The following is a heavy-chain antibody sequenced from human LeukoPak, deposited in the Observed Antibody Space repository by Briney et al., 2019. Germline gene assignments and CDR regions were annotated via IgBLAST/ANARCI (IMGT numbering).Heavy chain of an antibody. J-gene: IGHJ3*02. D-gene: IGHD4-17*01. CDR2: ISSSSSYI. Sequence: GGSLRLSCAASGFTFSSYSMNWVRQAPGKGLEWVSSISSSSSYIYYADSVKGRFTISRDNAKNSLYLQMNSLRAEDTAVYYCARVNVTVTDFDAFDIWGQGTMVTVSS. V-gene: IGHV3-21*01. CDR3: ARVNVTVTDFDAFDI. CDR1: GFTFSSYS.